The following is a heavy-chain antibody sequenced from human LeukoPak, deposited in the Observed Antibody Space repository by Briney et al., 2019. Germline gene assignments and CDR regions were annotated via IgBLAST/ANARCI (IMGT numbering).Heavy chain of an antibody. Sequence: SETLSPTCTVSGGSISTTSTYWGWIRQPPGKGLEWIGSIYYSGTTYYNPSLKSRVTIFVDTSKNQFSLKLSSVTAADMATYYCARSIAGDGPTHNWFGPWGQGALVTVSS. J-gene: IGHJ5*02. D-gene: IGHD6-13*01. CDR1: GGSISTTSTY. CDR3: ARSIAGDGPTHNWFGP. V-gene: IGHV4-39*01. CDR2: IYYSGTT.